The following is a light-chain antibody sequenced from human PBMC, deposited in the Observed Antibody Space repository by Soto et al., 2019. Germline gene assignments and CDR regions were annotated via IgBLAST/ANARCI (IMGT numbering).Light chain of an antibody. V-gene: IGLV2-8*01. Sequence: QSALTQPPSASGSPGQSVTISCTGASTDANDYNYVSWYQQYPGKAPQLIIYEVIRRPSGVPDRFSGSKTGNTASLTVSGLQAEDEANYYCSSYVGDNNVVFGGGTKLTVL. CDR2: EVI. CDR1: STDANDYNY. CDR3: SSYVGDNNVV. J-gene: IGLJ2*01.